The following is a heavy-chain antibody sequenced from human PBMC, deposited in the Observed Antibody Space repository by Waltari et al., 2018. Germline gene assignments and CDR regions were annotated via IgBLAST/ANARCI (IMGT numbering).Heavy chain of an antibody. J-gene: IGHJ5*02. CDR1: GGSISSGGYS. V-gene: IGHV4-30-2*01. CDR2: ISHSGST. Sequence: QLQLQESGSGLVKPSQTLSLTCAVPGGSISSGGYSWSWIRQPPGKGLEWIGYISHSGSTYYNPSLKSRVTISVDRSKNQFSLKLSSVTAADTAVYYCAFGGYDSSLFDPWGQGTLVTVSS. CDR3: AFGGYDSSLFDP. D-gene: IGHD5-12*01.